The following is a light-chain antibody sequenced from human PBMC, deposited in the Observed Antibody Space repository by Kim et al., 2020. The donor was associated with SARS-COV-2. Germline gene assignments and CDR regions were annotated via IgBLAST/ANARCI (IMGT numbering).Light chain of an antibody. CDR2: RNN. J-gene: IGLJ2*01. Sequence: GQRVTISCSGSSSKIGSTFVYWYQHLPGPAPKLLIYRNNQRPSGVPDRFSGSKSGTSASLAISGLRSEDEADYYCASWDDSLSGVLFGGGTQLTVL. CDR1: SSKIGSTF. CDR3: ASWDDSLSGVL. V-gene: IGLV1-47*01.